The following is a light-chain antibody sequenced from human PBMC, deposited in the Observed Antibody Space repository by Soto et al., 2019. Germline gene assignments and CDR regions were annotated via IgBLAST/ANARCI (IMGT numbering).Light chain of an antibody. CDR2: LGS. CDR3: MQALQTPFT. Sequence: DIVMTQSPLSLPVTPGEPASISCRSSQSLLHSNGYNYLDWYLQKPGQSPQLLIYLGSNRASGVPDRFSGSGSGTDFTLKISRVEAGDVGVYYWMQALQTPFTFGPGTKVDIK. J-gene: IGKJ3*01. V-gene: IGKV2-28*01. CDR1: QSLLHSNGYNY.